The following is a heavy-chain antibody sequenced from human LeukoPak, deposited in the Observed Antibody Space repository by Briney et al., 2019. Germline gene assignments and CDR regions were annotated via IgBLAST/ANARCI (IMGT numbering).Heavy chain of an antibody. V-gene: IGHV3-23*01. J-gene: IGHJ6*02. CDR1: GFTFSSYA. CDR2: ISGSGGST. D-gene: IGHD4-17*01. Sequence: GGSLRLSCAASGFTFSSYAMSWVRQAPGKGLEWVSAISGSGGSTYYADSVKGRFTISRDNSKNTLYLQMSSLRAEDTALYYCAKDIYGDYGMDVWGQGTTVTVSS. CDR3: AKDIYGDYGMDV.